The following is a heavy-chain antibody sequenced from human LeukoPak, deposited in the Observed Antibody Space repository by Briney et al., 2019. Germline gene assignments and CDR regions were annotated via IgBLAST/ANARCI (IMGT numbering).Heavy chain of an antibody. J-gene: IGHJ5*02. CDR3: ARETPVPGYSYGYNWFDP. CDR2: IYYSGNT. V-gene: IGHV4-59*01. Sequence: SETLSLTCTVSGGSISSYYWSWIRQPPGKGLEWIGYIYYSGNTNYNPSLKSRVTISVDTSKNQFSLKLSSVTAADTAVYYCARETPVPGYSYGYNWFDPWGQGTLVTVSS. D-gene: IGHD5-18*01. CDR1: GGSISSYY.